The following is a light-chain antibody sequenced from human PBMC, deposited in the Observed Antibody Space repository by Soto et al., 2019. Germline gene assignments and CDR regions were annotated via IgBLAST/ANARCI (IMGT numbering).Light chain of an antibody. J-gene: IGKJ4*01. CDR2: GAS. Sequence: DIQMTQSPSSLSASVGDRVTITCRASQNIRNFLNWYQQKPGKAPSLLIAGASRMQSVVPSRFSGSGSGTDFTLAIGSLQPDDFASYYCQQCWGTPYSFGEGTKVEIK. CDR1: QNIRNF. V-gene: IGKV1-39*01. CDR3: QQCWGTPYS.